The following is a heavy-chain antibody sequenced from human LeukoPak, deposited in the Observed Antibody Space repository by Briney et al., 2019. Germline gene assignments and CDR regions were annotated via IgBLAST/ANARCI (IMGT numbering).Heavy chain of an antibody. CDR1: GDSITSNRYS. CDR3: ARHGTTMVRGEMRGAFDI. V-gene: IGHV4-39*01. CDR2: IYSCGST. D-gene: IGHD3-10*01. J-gene: IGHJ3*02. Sequence: PSETLSLTCTVSGDSITSNRYSWGWIRQPPGKGLEWIGAIYSCGSTYYNPSLKSRVTISVDTSKNQFSLKLSSVPAADTAVYYCARHGTTMVRGEMRGAFDIWGQGTMVTVSS.